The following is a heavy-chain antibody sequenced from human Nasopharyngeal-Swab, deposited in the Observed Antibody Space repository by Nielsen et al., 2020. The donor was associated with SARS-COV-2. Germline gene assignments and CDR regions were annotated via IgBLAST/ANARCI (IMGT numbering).Heavy chain of an antibody. CDR2: INTNAGSP. Sequence: ASVKVSCKASGYTFTSYAMNWVRQAPGQGLEWMGWINTNAGSPTYAQGFTGRFVFSLDTSVSTAYLQISSLKAEDTAVYYCTRYSGYGEQNDAFDIWGQGTMVTVSS. J-gene: IGHJ3*02. CDR1: GYTFTSYA. D-gene: IGHD5-12*01. CDR3: TRYSGYGEQNDAFDI. V-gene: IGHV7-4-1*02.